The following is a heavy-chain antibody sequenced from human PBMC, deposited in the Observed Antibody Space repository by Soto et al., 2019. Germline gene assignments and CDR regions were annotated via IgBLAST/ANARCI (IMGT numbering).Heavy chain of an antibody. CDR3: ARAPMVLTRSYFDS. J-gene: IGHJ4*02. CDR2: ISSSGNT. D-gene: IGHD3-22*01. V-gene: IGHV4-59*01. Sequence: SETLSLTCTVSDGSISNFYWSWIRQPPGKGLEWIGYISSSGNTNYSPSLKSRVSISVDTSKNQFSLNLTSVTAADTGVYYCARAPMVLTRSYFDSWGQGNPGTVYS. CDR1: DGSISNFY.